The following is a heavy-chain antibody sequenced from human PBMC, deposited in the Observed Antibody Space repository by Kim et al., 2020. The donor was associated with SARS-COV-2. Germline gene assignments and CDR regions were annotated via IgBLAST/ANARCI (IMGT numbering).Heavy chain of an antibody. V-gene: IGHV4-39*01. CDR3: ARHIVQYTTTYFDY. J-gene: IGHJ4*02. Sequence: SETLSLTCTVSDGSIRSSSYYWGWIRQPPGKGLEWIGSMSYSGGTYYKPSPKSRVTMSVDTSKNQFSLTLSSVTAADTAVYYCARHIVQYTTTYFDYWGQGTLVTVSS. CDR2: MSYSGGT. CDR1: DGSIRSSSYY. D-gene: IGHD1-26*01.